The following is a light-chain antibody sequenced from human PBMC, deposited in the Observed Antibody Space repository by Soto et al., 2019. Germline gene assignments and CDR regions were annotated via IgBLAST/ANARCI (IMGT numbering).Light chain of an antibody. J-gene: IGLJ2*01. CDR3: CTYAGSYTWV. V-gene: IGLV2-11*01. CDR2: AVT. Sequence: QSALTQPRSVSGSPGQSVAISCTGTSSDVGIYNYVSWYQQHPGKAPKVIISAVTVRPSWVPDRFSGSKSGNTASLTISGLPAEDEAHYYCCTYAGSYTWVFGGGTKLTVL. CDR1: SSDVGIYNY.